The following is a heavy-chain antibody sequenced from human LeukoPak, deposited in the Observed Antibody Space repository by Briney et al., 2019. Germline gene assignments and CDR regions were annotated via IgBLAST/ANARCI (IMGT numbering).Heavy chain of an antibody. Sequence: SVTVSCKASGGTFSSYAISWVRQAPGQGLEWMGGITPIFGTANYAQKFQGRVTITAVESMSTAYMELSSLRSEDTAVYYCARGWLAETTVVTPYNYWGQGTLVIVSS. CDR1: GGTFSSYA. J-gene: IGHJ4*02. CDR3: ARGWLAETTVVTPYNY. D-gene: IGHD4-23*01. CDR2: ITPIFGTA. V-gene: IGHV1-69*13.